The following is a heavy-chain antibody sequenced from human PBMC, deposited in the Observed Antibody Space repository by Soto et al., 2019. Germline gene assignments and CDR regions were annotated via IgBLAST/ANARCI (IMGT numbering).Heavy chain of an antibody. J-gene: IGHJ4*02. CDR2: IKSKTDTGTT. CDR1: GFTFTNAW. D-gene: IGHD2-8*01. V-gene: IGHV3-15*01. CDR3: TTDTPRMVYTAGFDY. Sequence: KPGGSLRLSCAASGFTFTNAWMSWVRQAPGKGLEWVGRIKSKTDTGTTDYAAPVKGRFTISRDDSKDTLYLQMNSLKTEDTAVYYCTTDTPRMVYTAGFDYWGQGTLVTVSS.